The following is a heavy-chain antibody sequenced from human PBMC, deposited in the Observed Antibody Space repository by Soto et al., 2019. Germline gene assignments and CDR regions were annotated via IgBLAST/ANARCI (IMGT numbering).Heavy chain of an antibody. D-gene: IGHD6-19*01. V-gene: IGHV4-30-4*01. CDR1: GGSISSGDYY. Sequence: SETLSLTCTVSGGSISSGDYYWSWIRQPPGKGLEWIGYIYYSGSTYYNPSLKSRVTISVDTSKNQFSLKLSSVTAADTAVYYCARAESSGYFDYWGQGTLVTVSS. CDR2: IYYSGST. CDR3: ARAESSGYFDY. J-gene: IGHJ4*02.